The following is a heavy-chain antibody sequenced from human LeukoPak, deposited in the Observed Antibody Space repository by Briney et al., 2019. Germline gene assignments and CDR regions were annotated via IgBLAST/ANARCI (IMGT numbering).Heavy chain of an antibody. V-gene: IGHV1-46*01. D-gene: IGHD5-18*01. J-gene: IGHJ4*02. CDR3: ARDDTAFGSPEIGS. CDR1: GYTFTRYY. Sequence: ASVKVSCKASGYTFTRYYIHWVRQAPGQGLEWMGIINPSAGSTSYAQKFQGRVTMTRDMSTSTDYLELSSLRAEDTALYYCARDDTAFGSPEIGSWGQGTLVTVSS. CDR2: INPSAGST.